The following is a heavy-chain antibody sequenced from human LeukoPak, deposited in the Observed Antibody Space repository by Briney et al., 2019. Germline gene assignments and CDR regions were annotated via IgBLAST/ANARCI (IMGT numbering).Heavy chain of an antibody. V-gene: IGHV3-66*02. CDR1: GFTVSSNY. CDR2: IYSGGST. D-gene: IGHD1-26*01. J-gene: IGHJ4*02. Sequence: GGSLRLSCAASGFTVSSNYMSWVRQAPGKGLEWVSVIYSGGSTYYADSVKGRFTISRDNSKNTLYLQMNSLRAEDTAVYYCARLDSGSLDYWGQETLVTVSS. CDR3: ARLDSGSLDY.